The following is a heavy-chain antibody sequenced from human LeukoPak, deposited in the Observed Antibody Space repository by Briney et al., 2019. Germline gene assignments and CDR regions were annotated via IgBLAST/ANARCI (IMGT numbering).Heavy chain of an antibody. Sequence: ASVKVSCKASGYAFTSYDVTWVRQATGQGLEWMGWMNPNSGNTGYAQKFQGRVTMTRNTSTSTAYMELSSLRSEDTAVYYCARKGYDTQAYYYYYGMDVWGQGTTVTVSS. J-gene: IGHJ6*02. D-gene: IGHD6-13*01. V-gene: IGHV1-8*01. CDR3: ARKGYDTQAYYYYYGMDV. CDR1: GYAFTSYD. CDR2: MNPNSGNT.